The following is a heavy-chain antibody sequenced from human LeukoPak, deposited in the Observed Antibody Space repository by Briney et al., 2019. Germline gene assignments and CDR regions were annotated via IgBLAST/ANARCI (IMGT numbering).Heavy chain of an antibody. Sequence: SETLSLTCAVYGGSFSGYYWSWIRQPPGKGLEWIGEINHSGSTNYNPSLKSRVTISVDTSKNQFSLKLSSVTAADTAVYYCARRGVDNFDYWGQGTLVTVSS. CDR2: INHSGST. V-gene: IGHV4-34*01. J-gene: IGHJ4*02. CDR1: GGSFSGYY. D-gene: IGHD3-10*01. CDR3: ARRGVDNFDY.